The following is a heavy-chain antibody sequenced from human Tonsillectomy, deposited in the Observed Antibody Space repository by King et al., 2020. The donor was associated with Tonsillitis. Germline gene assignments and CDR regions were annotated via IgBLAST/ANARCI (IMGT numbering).Heavy chain of an antibody. CDR2: ISYDGSNK. Sequence: VQLVESGGGVVQPGRSLRLSCAASGFTFSSYGMHWVRQAPGKGLEWVAVISYDGSNKYYADSVKGRFTISRDNSKNTLYLQMNSLRAEDTAVYYCAKDYYDSSGYYSSPPQYFQHWGQGTLVTVSS. CDR1: GFTFSSYG. CDR3: AKDYYDSSGYYSSPPQYFQH. V-gene: IGHV3-30*18. J-gene: IGHJ1*01. D-gene: IGHD3-22*01.